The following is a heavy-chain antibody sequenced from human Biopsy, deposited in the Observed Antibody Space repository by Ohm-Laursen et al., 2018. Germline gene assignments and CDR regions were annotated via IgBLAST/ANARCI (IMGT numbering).Heavy chain of an antibody. V-gene: IGHV4-39*01. Sequence: SETLSLTCIVSGGSISDSTYHWSWIRQSPGKGLEWIGNIYYSGNTDYSPSLKSQVTISVDTSKNQFSLKLRSVTAADTAVYYCARQVDFWSGYVDYWGQGTLVAVSS. J-gene: IGHJ4*02. CDR1: GGSISDSTYH. CDR2: IYYSGNT. D-gene: IGHD3-3*01. CDR3: ARQVDFWSGYVDY.